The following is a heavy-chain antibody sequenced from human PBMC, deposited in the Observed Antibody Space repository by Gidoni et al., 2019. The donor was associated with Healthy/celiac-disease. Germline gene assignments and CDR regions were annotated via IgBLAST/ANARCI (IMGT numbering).Heavy chain of an antibody. CDR1: GFTFSNAC. J-gene: IGHJ1*01. Sequence: EVQLVESGGGLVKPGGSLRLSCAASGFTFSNACMSWVRQAPGKGLEWVGRIKGKTDGGTTDYASPGKGRFTISRDDSKNTLYLQMNSLKTEDTAVYYCTTVQHWGQGTLVTVSS. V-gene: IGHV3-15*01. CDR2: IKGKTDGGTT. CDR3: TTVQH.